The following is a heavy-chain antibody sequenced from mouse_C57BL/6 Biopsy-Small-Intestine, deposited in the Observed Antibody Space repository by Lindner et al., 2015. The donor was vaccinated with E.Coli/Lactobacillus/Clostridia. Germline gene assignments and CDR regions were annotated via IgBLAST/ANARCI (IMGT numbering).Heavy chain of an antibody. CDR3: ARTDYGSSLWYFDV. CDR2: INPNNGGT. V-gene: IGHV1-26*01. CDR1: GYAFSSSW. J-gene: IGHJ1*03. Sequence: VQLQESGPELVKPGASVKISCKASGYAFSSSWMNWVKQRPGKGLEWIGDINPNNGGTSYNQKFKGKATLTVDKSSSTAHMELRSLTSEDSAVYYCARTDYGSSLWYFDVWGTGTTVTVSS. D-gene: IGHD1-1*01.